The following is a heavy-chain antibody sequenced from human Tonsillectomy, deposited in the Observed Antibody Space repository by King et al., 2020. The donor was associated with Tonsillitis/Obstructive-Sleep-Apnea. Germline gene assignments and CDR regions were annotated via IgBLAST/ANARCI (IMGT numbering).Heavy chain of an antibody. Sequence: VQLVESGGGLVKPGGSLRLSCAASGLTLSNVWMSWVRQAPGKGLEWVGRIKSKTDGGTTEYAEPVKGRFTISRDDSKNTLHLQMNSLKNEDTAVYYCTTKEGYCSSTSCYVTIFGVAEGSGWGKGTTVTVSS. V-gene: IGHV3-15*01. D-gene: IGHD2-2*01. CDR2: IKSKTDGGTT. CDR1: GLTLSNVW. CDR3: TTKEGYCSSTSCYVTIFGVAEGSG. J-gene: IGHJ6*04.